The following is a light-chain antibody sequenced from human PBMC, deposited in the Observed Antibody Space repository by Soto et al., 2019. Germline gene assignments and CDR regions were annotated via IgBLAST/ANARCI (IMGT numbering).Light chain of an antibody. CDR1: QSISSY. Sequence: DIQMTQSPSSLSASVGDRVTITCRASQSISSYLNWYQQKPGKAPKLLIYAAFSLQSGVPSRFSGSGSGIDFTLTISSLQPEDFATYYCQQSYSTLMWTFGQGTKVDIK. CDR2: AAF. J-gene: IGKJ1*01. V-gene: IGKV1-39*01. CDR3: QQSYSTLMWT.